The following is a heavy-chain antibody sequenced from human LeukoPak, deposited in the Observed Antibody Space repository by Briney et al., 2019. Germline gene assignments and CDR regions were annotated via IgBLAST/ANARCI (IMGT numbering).Heavy chain of an antibody. Sequence: LPGGSLRLSCAASGFTFDDYAMHWVRQAPGKGLEWVSGISWNSGSIGYADSVKGRFTISRDNAKNSLYLQMNSLRAEDTALYYCAKAQKPSSSWYIGQAIDIWGQGTMVTVSS. CDR1: GFTFDDYA. J-gene: IGHJ3*02. V-gene: IGHV3-9*01. D-gene: IGHD6-13*01. CDR3: AKAQKPSSSWYIGQAIDI. CDR2: ISWNSGSI.